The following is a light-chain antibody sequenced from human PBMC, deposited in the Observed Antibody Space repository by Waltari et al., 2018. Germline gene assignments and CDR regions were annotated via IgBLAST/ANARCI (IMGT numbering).Light chain of an antibody. CDR3: NSYTRKTASVV. CDR2: DVS. CDR1: SSDIGVYNY. Sequence: QSALTQPASVSGSPGQSITISCFGTSSDIGVYNYVSWYQQYPGNAPKLMIYDVSKRPSGVSDRFSGSKSDNTASLTISGLRAEDEADYYCNSYTRKTASVVFGGGTKLTVL. V-gene: IGLV2-14*01. J-gene: IGLJ3*02.